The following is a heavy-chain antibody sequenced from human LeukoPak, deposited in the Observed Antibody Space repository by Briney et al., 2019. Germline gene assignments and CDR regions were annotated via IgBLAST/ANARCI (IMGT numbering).Heavy chain of an antibody. CDR3: AKVQDVIVGAALGD. D-gene: IGHD1-26*01. V-gene: IGHV3-23*01. Sequence: QPGRSLRLSCAASGFTFSSYAMSWVRQAPGAGLEWVSAVSGSGVSTYYADSVKGRFTISRDNSKNTLHLQLTSLRAEDSAVYYCAKVQDVIVGAALGDWGQGTLVTVSS. CDR1: GFTFSSYA. CDR2: VSGSGVST. J-gene: IGHJ4*02.